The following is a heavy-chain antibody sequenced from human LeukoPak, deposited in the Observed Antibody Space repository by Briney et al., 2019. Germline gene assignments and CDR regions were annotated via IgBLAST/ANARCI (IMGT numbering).Heavy chain of an antibody. CDR1: GGSISSYY. V-gene: IGHV4-59*01. D-gene: IGHD5-24*01. Sequence: SETLSLTCAVSGGSISSYYWSWIRQPPGKGLEWMGYIHYSGITNYNPSLKSRVTISVDTPKNQLSLKLNSVTAGDTAVYYCARDQTEVGGYNPGSYFDHWGQGTLVTVSS. J-gene: IGHJ4*02. CDR3: ARDQTEVGGYNPGSYFDH. CDR2: IHYSGIT.